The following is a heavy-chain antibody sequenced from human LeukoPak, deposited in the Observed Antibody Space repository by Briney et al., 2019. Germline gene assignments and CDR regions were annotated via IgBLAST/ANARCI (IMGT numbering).Heavy chain of an antibody. CDR3: ARDPRKTIYGMDV. V-gene: IGHV1-46*01. CDR1: GYTFTSYY. D-gene: IGHD1-14*01. Sequence: GASVKVSCKASGYTFTSYYMHWVRQAPGQGLEWMGKINPSGGSTSYAQKFQGRVTMTRDTSTSTVYMELSSLRSEDTAVYYCARDPRKTIYGMDVWGQGTTVTVSS. J-gene: IGHJ6*02. CDR2: INPSGGST.